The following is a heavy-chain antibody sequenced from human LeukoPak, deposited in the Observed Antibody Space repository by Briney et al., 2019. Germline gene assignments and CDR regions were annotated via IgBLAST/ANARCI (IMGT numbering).Heavy chain of an antibody. V-gene: IGHV3-64*01. CDR3: ARSVRPYNWFDP. Sequence: PGGSLRLSCAASGFTFSTYWMHWVRQAPGKGLEYVSAISSNGGSTYYASSVKGRFTISRDNSKNTLYLQMGSLRAEDMAVYYCARSVRPYNWFDPWGQGTLVTVSS. CDR1: GFTFSTYW. J-gene: IGHJ5*02. CDR2: ISSNGGST.